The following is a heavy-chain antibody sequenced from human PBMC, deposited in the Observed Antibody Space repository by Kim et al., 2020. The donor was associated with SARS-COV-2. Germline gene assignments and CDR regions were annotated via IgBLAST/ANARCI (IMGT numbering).Heavy chain of an antibody. CDR3: AKDEVVVVAAPDY. D-gene: IGHD2-15*01. J-gene: IGHJ4*02. V-gene: IGHV3-30*18. CDR1: GFTFSSYG. Sequence: GGSLRLSCAASGFTFSSYGMHWVRQAPGKGLEWVAVISYDGSNKYYADSVKGRFTISRDNSKNTLYLQMNSLRAEDTAVYYCAKDEVVVVAAPDYWGQGTLVTVSS. CDR2: ISYDGSNK.